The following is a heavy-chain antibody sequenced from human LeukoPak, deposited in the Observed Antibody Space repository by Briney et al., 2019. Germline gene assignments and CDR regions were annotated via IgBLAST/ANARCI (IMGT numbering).Heavy chain of an antibody. J-gene: IGHJ3*02. CDR3: ARATWYGGNPSGAFDI. CDR1: RYTFTNYH. D-gene: IGHD4/OR15-4a*01. V-gene: IGHV1-46*01. Sequence: ASVKVSCKASRYTFTNYHLHWVRPAPGQGLEWMGIINPIVGRTSYAKKFQERATMTRDTSTSTVYMELNSLRSEDTAVYYCARATWYGGNPSGAFDIWGQGTMVTVSS. CDR2: INPIVGRT.